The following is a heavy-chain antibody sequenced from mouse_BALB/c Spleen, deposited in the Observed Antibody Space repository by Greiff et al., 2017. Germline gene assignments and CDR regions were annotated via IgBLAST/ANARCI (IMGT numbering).Heavy chain of an antibody. CDR3: NAAYYYGSSYVAY. V-gene: IGHV14-4*02. CDR2: IDPENGDT. CDR1: GFNIKDYY. J-gene: IGHJ3*01. D-gene: IGHD1-1*01. Sequence: EVQVVESGAELVRSGASVKLSCTASGFNIKDYYMHWVKQRPEQGLEWIGWIDPENGDTEYAPKFQGKATMTADTSSNTAYLQLSSLTSEDTAVYYCNAAYYYGSSYVAYWGQGTLVTVSA.